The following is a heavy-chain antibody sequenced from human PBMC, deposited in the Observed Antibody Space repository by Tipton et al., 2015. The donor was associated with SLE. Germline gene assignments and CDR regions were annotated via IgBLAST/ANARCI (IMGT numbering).Heavy chain of an antibody. D-gene: IGHD3-22*01. V-gene: IGHV1-69*18. J-gene: IGHJ3*02. CDR2: IIPIFGTA. CDR3: ARSSVTITMIVVVDAFDI. Sequence: QLVQSGAEVKKPGSSVKVSCKASGGTFSSYAISWVRQAPGQGLEWMGRIIPIFGTANYAQKFQGRVTITADESTSTAYMELSSLRSEDTAVYYCARSSVTITMIVVVDAFDIWGQGTMVTVSS. CDR1: GGTFSSYA.